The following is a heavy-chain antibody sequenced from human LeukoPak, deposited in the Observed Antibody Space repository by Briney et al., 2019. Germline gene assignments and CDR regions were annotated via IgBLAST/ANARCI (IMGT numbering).Heavy chain of an antibody. CDR1: GYSISSGYY. CDR2: IYHSGST. V-gene: IGHV4-38-2*02. Sequence: SETLSLTCTVSGYSISSGYYWGWIRQPPGKGLEWIGSIYHSGSTYSNPSLKSRVTISVDTSKNQFSLKLSSVTAADTAVYYCARDPIYSSSRADWSQGTLVTVSS. CDR3: ARDPIYSSSRAD. J-gene: IGHJ4*02. D-gene: IGHD6-6*01.